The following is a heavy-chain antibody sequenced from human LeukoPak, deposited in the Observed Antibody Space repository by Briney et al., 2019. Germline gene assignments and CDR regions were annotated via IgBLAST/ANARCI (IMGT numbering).Heavy chain of an antibody. CDR2: IIPIFGTA. Sequence: ASVKVSCKASGGTFSSYAISWVRQAPGQGLEWMGGIIPIFGTANYAQKFQGRVTITADKSTSTAYMELSSLRSEDTAVYYCASDSYYYDSSAGYWGQGTLVTVSS. CDR1: GGTFSSYA. D-gene: IGHD3-22*01. V-gene: IGHV1-69*06. CDR3: ASDSYYYDSSAGY. J-gene: IGHJ4*02.